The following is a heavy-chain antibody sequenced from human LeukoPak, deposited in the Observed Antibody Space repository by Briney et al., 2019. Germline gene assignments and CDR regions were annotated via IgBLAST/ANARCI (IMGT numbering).Heavy chain of an antibody. CDR1: GGTFSSYA. CDR2: IIPIFGTA. D-gene: IGHD6-19*01. CDR3: ASSYSSGWYSPGHDAFDI. Sequence: SVKVSCKASGGTFSSYAISWVRQAPGQGLEWMGGIIPIFGTANYAQKFQGRVTITTDESTSTAYMELRSLRSEDTAVYYCASSYSSGWYSPGHDAFDIWGQGTMVTVSS. V-gene: IGHV1-69*05. J-gene: IGHJ3*02.